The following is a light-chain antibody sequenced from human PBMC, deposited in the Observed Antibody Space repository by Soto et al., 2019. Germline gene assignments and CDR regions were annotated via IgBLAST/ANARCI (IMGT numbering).Light chain of an antibody. J-gene: IGKJ1*01. CDR3: QQYSRCST. CDR2: KAS. Sequence: DIQVTQSPSTLSASVGDRVTITCRASQTISSWLAWYQQKPGMAPKLLIYKASTLQSGVPSRFSGRGSGTEFTLTISSLQPDDFATYYCQQYSRCSTFGQGTKVELK. CDR1: QTISSW. V-gene: IGKV1-5*03.